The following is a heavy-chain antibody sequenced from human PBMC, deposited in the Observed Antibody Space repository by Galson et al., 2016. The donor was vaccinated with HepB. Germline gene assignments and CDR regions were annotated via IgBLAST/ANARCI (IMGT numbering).Heavy chain of an antibody. CDR2: ISYDGSNK. V-gene: IGHV3-30*03. CDR3: ARDPGFRNGMDV. J-gene: IGHJ6*02. Sequence: SLRLSCAASGFTFSRYGMHWVRQAPGKGLEWVAVISYDGSNKYYEDSVKGRFTISRDNSKNTLYLQMNSLRAEDTAVYYCARDPGFRNGMDVWGQGTTVTVS. CDR1: GFTFSRYG.